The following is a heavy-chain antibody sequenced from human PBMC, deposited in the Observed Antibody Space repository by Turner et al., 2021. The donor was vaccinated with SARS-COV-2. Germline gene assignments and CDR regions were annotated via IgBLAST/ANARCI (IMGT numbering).Heavy chain of an antibody. CDR1: GGSFRGYY. Sequence: QVQLQQWGAGLLKPSETLSLSCAVHGGSFRGYYWSWIRQPPGEGLDWIGEIKQSGSTNYNPALKSRISISIDTAKNQFSLNLNSVTAADTAVYYCARAGREGFDPWGQGTLVTVSS. J-gene: IGHJ5*02. V-gene: IGHV4-34*01. CDR3: ARAGREGFDP. D-gene: IGHD1-26*01. CDR2: IKQSGST.